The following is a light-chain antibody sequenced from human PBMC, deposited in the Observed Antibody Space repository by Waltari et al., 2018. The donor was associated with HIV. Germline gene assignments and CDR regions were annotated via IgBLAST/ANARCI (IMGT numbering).Light chain of an antibody. V-gene: IGLV3-1*01. J-gene: IGLJ2*01. CDR3: QAFDSSTAV. Sequence: SYELTQLPSVSVSPGQTARITCSGDKLGDKYAGWYQQRPGQSPVLVIYQCPKRPPGSLVRFSGSNSGNTATLTISGTQAMDEAVYYCQAFDSSTAVFGGGTKLTVL. CDR2: QCP. CDR1: KLGDKY.